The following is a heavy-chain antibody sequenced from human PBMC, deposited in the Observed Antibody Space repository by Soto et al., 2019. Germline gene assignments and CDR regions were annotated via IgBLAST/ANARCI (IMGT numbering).Heavy chain of an antibody. J-gene: IGHJ5*02. V-gene: IGHV4-39*01. CDR2: IYYSGST. D-gene: IGHD2-21*01. CDR3: ARQPTTGDTDLWFDP. CDR1: GGSISSSSYY. Sequence: SETLSLTCTVSGGSISSSSYYWGWIRQPPGKGLEWIGSIYYSGSTYYNPSLKSRVTISVDTSKNEFSLKLSSVTAADTAVYYCARQPTTGDTDLWFDPWGQGTLVTVSS.